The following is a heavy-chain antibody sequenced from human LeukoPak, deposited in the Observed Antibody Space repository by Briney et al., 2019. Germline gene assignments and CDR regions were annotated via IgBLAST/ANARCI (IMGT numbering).Heavy chain of an antibody. V-gene: IGHV3-21*01. CDR1: GFTFSSYS. CDR3: ARDLYYYDSSGYRYFDY. D-gene: IGHD3-22*01. Sequence: GGSLRLSCAASGFTFSSYSMNWVRQAPGKGLEWVSSISSSSSYIYYADSVKGRFTISRDNAKNSLYLQMNSLRAEDTAVYYCARDLYYYDSSGYRYFDYWGQGTLVTVSS. CDR2: ISSSSSYI. J-gene: IGHJ4*02.